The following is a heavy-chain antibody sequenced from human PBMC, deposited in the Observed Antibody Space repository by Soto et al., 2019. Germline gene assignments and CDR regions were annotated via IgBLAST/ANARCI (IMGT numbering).Heavy chain of an antibody. Sequence: GRSLRLSCAASGFTFSNYGMHWVRQAPGKGLEWVAVISFDGSDKNYADSVKGRFTISRDNSKNTLYLQMNSLRAEDTAVYYCAKAYHRGADFWSGYRLYYYYGMDVWGQGTTVTVPS. D-gene: IGHD3-3*01. CDR1: GFTFSNYG. CDR2: ISFDGSDK. CDR3: AKAYHRGADFWSGYRLYYYYGMDV. J-gene: IGHJ6*02. V-gene: IGHV3-30*18.